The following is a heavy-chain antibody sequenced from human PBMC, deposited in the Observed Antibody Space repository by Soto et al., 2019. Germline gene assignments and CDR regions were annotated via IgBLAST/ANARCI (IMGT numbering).Heavy chain of an antibody. D-gene: IGHD6-19*01. Sequence: SETLSLTCAVYGGSFSGYYWSWIRQPPGKGLEWIGEINHSGSTNYNPSLKSRVTISVDTSKNQFSLKLSSVTAADTAVYYCARGRSGWKLDYWGQGTLVTVSS. CDR1: GGSFSGYY. J-gene: IGHJ4*02. CDR2: INHSGST. CDR3: ARGRSGWKLDY. V-gene: IGHV4-34*01.